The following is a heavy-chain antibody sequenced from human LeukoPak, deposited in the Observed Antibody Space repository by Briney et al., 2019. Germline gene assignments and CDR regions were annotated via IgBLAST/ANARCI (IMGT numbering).Heavy chain of an antibody. Sequence: SETLSLTCTVSGGSISSHYWSWIRQPPGKGLEWIGYIYYSGSTNYNPSLKSRVTISVDTSKNQFSLKLSSVTAADTAVYYCARGDGYNTYGMDVWGQGTTVTVSS. CDR3: ARGDGYNTYGMDV. CDR2: IYYSGST. V-gene: IGHV4-59*08. D-gene: IGHD5-24*01. J-gene: IGHJ6*02. CDR1: GGSISSHY.